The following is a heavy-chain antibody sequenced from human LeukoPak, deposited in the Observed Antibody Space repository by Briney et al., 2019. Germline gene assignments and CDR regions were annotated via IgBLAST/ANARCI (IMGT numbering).Heavy chain of an antibody. J-gene: IGHJ6*02. Sequence: GGSLRLSCVTSGYNFSNYVMTCVRQAPGKGLEWVSNISGSGGNTNYADSVKGRFTISRDNSKITLFLQMNSLRVEDTAVFYGARVDGHIAKWFGVWGIDVWGQGTTVIVS. V-gene: IGHV3-23*01. CDR1: GYNFSNYV. CDR2: ISGSGGNT. D-gene: IGHD3-16*01. CDR3: ARVDGHIAKWFGVWGIDV.